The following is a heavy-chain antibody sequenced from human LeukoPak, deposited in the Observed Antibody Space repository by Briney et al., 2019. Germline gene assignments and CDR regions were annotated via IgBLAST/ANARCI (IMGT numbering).Heavy chain of an antibody. CDR3: ARDERGGYGYFDY. Sequence: PGGSLRLSCAASGFTFSGYGMHWIRQAPGKGLEWVAVIWFDGSNKYYADSVKGRFTISRDNSKNTLYLQMNSLRAEDTAVYYCARDERGGYGYFDYWGQGTLVTVSS. V-gene: IGHV3-33*01. J-gene: IGHJ4*02. D-gene: IGHD2-15*01. CDR2: IWFDGSNK. CDR1: GFTFSGYG.